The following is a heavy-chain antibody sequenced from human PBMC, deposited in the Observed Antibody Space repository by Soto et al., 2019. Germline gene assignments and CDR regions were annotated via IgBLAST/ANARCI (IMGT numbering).Heavy chain of an antibody. CDR2: IISIFGTA. CDR1: GGTFSSYA. CDR3: ARGGKDRFRGSGMDV. D-gene: IGHD3-10*01. J-gene: IGHJ6*02. V-gene: IGHV1-69*01. Sequence: QVQLVQSGAEVKKPGTSVKVSCKVSGGTFSSYAISWVRQAPGQGLAWMGEIISIFGTAMYAQKFQGRVTTIADESASTADMELNSLRSADTAVYYCARGGKDRFRGSGMDVLGQGTTVTVSS.